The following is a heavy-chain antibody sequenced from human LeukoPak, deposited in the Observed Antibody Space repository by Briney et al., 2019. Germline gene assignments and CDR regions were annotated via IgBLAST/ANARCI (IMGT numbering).Heavy chain of an antibody. J-gene: IGHJ4*02. CDR3: VRDGGYYYDSSGYHLGDH. Sequence: ASVMVSCKASGYTFSSYGFSWVRQAPGQGLEWMGWLSAYNGNTNYAQKYQARVTMTTDTSTGTAYMDLRSLRSDDTAVYYCVRDGGYYYDSSGYHLGDHWGQGTLVTVSS. CDR1: GYTFSSYG. CDR2: LSAYNGNT. D-gene: IGHD3-22*01. V-gene: IGHV1-18*01.